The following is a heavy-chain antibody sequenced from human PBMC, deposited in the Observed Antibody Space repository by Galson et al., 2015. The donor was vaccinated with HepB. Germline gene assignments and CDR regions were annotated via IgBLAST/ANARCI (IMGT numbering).Heavy chain of an antibody. CDR3: ASGYSGFGGLLDY. D-gene: IGHD5-12*01. CDR2: IYYSASS. CDR1: GGSVTTSSYH. J-gene: IGHJ4*02. Sequence: LSLTCTVSGGSVTTSSYHWGWIRQSPGQGLEWVGAIYYSASSYYNPSLESRVTISVDTSKNQFSLKLSSVTAADTAVYYCASGYSGFGGLLDYWGQGALVTVSS. V-gene: IGHV4-39*01.